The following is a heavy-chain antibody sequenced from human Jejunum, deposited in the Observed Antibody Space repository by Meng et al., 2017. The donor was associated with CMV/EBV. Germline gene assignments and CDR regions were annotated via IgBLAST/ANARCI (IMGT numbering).Heavy chain of an antibody. CDR2: INPNSGDT. J-gene: IGHJ4*02. CDR1: GYTFTDYY. D-gene: IGHD3-9*01. Sequence: QVQLVQSGAEVKKPGASVKVSCKTSGYTFTDYYMYWVRQAPGQGLEWMGRINPNSGDTNYAQKFQGRVSMTKDTSISTVYMELSGLRSDDTAVYYCARDGAATGYYYFDYWGQGTLSPSPQ. CDR3: ARDGAATGYYYFDY. V-gene: IGHV1-2*06.